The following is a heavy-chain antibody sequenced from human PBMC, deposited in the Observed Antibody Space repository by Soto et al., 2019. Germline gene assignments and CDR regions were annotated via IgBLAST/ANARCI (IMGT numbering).Heavy chain of an antibody. V-gene: IGHV1-69*02. CDR1: VGTFSSYT. J-gene: IGHJ4*02. CDR2: IIPILGIA. CDR3: ASEVESGPRLY. D-gene: IGHD6-25*01. Sequence: QVQLVQSGAEVKKPGPSVKVSCKASVGTFSSYTISWVRQAPGQGLEWMGRIIPILGIANYAQKFQGRVTITADQSTSTAYMELSSLRSEDTAVYYCASEVESGPRLYWGQGTVVPVSS.